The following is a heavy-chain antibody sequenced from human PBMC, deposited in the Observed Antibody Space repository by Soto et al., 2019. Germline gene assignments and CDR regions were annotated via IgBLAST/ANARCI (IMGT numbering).Heavy chain of an antibody. CDR1: GGSISSSSYY. CDR2: IYYSGST. Sequence: SETLSLTCTVSGGSISSSSYYWGWIRQPPGKGLEWIGSIYYSGSTYYNPSLKSRVTISVDTSKNQFSLRLSSVTAADSAVYYCARGQIALDGRVFEFWGQGMLVTVSS. J-gene: IGHJ4*02. D-gene: IGHD6-19*01. CDR3: ARGQIALDGRVFEF. V-gene: IGHV4-39*07.